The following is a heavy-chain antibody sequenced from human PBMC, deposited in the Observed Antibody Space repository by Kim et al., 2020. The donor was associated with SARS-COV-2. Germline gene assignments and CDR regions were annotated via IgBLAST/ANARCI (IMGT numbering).Heavy chain of an antibody. CDR2: ISGDGGST. Sequence: GGSLRLSCAASGFTFDDYAMHWVRQAPGKGLEWVSLISGDGGSTYYADSVKGRFTISRDNSKNSLYLQMNSLRTEDTALYYCAKNFFGYYDFWSGYTSKHPYYYCYGMDAWGQGTTVTASS. J-gene: IGHJ6*02. CDR3: AKNFFGYYDFWSGYTSKHPYYYCYGMDA. D-gene: IGHD3-3*01. CDR1: GFTFDDYA. V-gene: IGHV3-43*02.